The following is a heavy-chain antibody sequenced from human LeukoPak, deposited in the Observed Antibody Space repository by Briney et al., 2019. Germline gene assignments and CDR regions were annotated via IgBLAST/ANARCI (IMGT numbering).Heavy chain of an antibody. J-gene: IGHJ5*02. CDR1: GYTFTGYY. Sequence: ASVKVSCKASGYTFTGYYMHWVRQAPGQGLEWMGWINPNSGGTNYAQKFQGRVTMTRDTSISTAYMELSRLRSDDTAVYYCARDQLRGGSYENWFDPWGQGTLVTVSS. V-gene: IGHV1-2*02. CDR2: INPNSGGT. D-gene: IGHD1-26*01. CDR3: ARDQLRGGSYENWFDP.